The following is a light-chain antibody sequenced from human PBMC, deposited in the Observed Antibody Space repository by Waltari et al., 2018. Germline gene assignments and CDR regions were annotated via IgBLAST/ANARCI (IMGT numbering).Light chain of an antibody. V-gene: IGKV3-11*01. CDR3: QQRSNWPSIT. Sequence: EIVLTQSPATLSLSPGERATLSCRASQSVSSYLAWYHQKPGQAPRLLIYDAYNRATGIPARFSGSGSGTDFTLTISSLEPEDFAVYYCQQRSNWPSITFGQGTRLEIK. J-gene: IGKJ5*01. CDR2: DAY. CDR1: QSVSSY.